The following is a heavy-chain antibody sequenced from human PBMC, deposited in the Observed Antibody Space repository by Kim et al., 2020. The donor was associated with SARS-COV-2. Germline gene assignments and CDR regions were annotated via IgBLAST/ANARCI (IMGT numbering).Heavy chain of an antibody. CDR3: ARTAEYSSSWYSNWFDP. Sequence: RKSRVTISVDTSKNQFSLKLSSVTAADTAVYYCARTAEYSSSWYSNWFDPWGQGTLVTVSS. J-gene: IGHJ5*02. V-gene: IGHV4-59*01. D-gene: IGHD6-13*01.